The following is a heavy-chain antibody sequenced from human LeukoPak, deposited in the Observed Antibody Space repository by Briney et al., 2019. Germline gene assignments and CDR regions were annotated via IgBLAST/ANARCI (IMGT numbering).Heavy chain of an antibody. CDR1: GCTFSSYA. Sequence: PGGSLRLSCAASGCTFSSYAMSWVRQAPGKGLEWVSAISGSGGSTYYADSVKGRFTISRDNSKNTLYLQMNSLRAEDTAVYYCAKDLARGYSYGFDYWGQGTLVTVSS. D-gene: IGHD5-18*01. CDR3: AKDLARGYSYGFDY. V-gene: IGHV3-23*01. CDR2: ISGSGGST. J-gene: IGHJ4*02.